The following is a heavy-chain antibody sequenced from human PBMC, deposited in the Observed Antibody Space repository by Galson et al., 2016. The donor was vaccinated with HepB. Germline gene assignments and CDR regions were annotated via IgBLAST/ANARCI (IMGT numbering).Heavy chain of an antibody. J-gene: IGHJ4*02. CDR1: GGSISSESHY. Sequence: ETLSLTCTVSGGSISSESHYWGWIRQPPGKGLQWIGSIYYNGHTYSNPSLTSRVTISVDTSKNQFSLKLSSVTAADTAVYYCARQPDWLLYFDYWGQGSLVTVSS. V-gene: IGHV4-39*01. CDR2: IYYNGHT. D-gene: IGHD3-9*01. CDR3: ARQPDWLLYFDY.